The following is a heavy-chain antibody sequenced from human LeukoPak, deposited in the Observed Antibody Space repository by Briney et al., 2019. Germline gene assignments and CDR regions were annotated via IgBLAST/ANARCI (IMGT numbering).Heavy chain of an antibody. Sequence: PGGSLRLSCAASGFTFGSYGIHWVRQAPGKGLEWVAFIRCDGSNQYYAESVKGRFTISRDNSKNTLYLQVSSLRADDTAVYYCAKDRVAHCSGGTCSVDYWGQGTLVTVSS. D-gene: IGHD2-15*01. J-gene: IGHJ4*02. V-gene: IGHV3-30*02. CDR1: GFTFGSYG. CDR3: AKDRVAHCSGGTCSVDY. CDR2: IRCDGSNQ.